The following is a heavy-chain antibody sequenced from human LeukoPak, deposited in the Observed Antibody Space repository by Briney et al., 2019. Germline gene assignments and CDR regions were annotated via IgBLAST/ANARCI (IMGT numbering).Heavy chain of an antibody. CDR3: AKGVWDSSGWYLDY. CDR2: INTSGSGT. V-gene: IGHV3-23*05. D-gene: IGHD6-19*01. Sequence: GGSLRLSCAVSGFTLSSYAMSWVRQAPGKGLEWVSVINTSGSGTFYADSVKGRFIISRDSSKNTLYLQMNSLRAEDTAVYYCAKGVWDSSGWYLDYWGQGTLVTVSS. CDR1: GFTLSSYA. J-gene: IGHJ4*02.